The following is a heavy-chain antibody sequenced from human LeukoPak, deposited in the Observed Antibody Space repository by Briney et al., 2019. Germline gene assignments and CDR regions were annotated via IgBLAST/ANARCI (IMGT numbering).Heavy chain of an antibody. Sequence: SETLSLTCTVSGGSISSYYWSWIRQPPGEGLEWIGYIYYSGSTNYNPSLKSRVTISVDTSKNQFSLKLSSVTAADTAVYYCARHHGPYYYYGMYVWGQGTTVTVSS. CDR3: ARHHGPYYYYGMYV. CDR2: IYYSGST. J-gene: IGHJ6*02. V-gene: IGHV4-59*08. CDR1: GGSISSYY.